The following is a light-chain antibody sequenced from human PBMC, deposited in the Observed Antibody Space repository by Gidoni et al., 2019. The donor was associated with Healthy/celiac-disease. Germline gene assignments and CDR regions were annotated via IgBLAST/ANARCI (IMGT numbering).Light chain of an antibody. CDR1: QSVLYSSNNKNY. Sequence: DIVMTQSPDSLAVSLGERATINCKSSQSVLYSSNNKNYLAWYQQKPGQPPKLLIYWASPRESGVPDRFSGSGSVTDFTLTISSLQAEDVAVYYCQQYYSTPWTFGQGTKVEIK. V-gene: IGKV4-1*01. CDR3: QQYYSTPWT. CDR2: WAS. J-gene: IGKJ1*01.